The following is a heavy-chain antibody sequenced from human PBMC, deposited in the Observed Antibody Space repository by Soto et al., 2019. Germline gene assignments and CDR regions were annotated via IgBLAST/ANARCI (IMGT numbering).Heavy chain of an antibody. CDR1: RFTFSYYA. D-gene: IGHD2-2*01. Sequence: PGGSLRLSCAASRFTFSYYAMHWIRQAPGKGLEWMAVILSDGSKQYYAESVKGRFTISRDNSKSTLYLQMNSLRVEDTAVYYCARDGCSSTSCYHYWGQGTLVTVSS. V-gene: IGHV3-30*04. CDR2: ILSDGSKQ. J-gene: IGHJ4*02. CDR3: ARDGCSSTSCYHY.